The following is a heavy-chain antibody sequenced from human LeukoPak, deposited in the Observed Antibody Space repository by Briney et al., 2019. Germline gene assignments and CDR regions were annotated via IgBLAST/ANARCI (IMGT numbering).Heavy chain of an antibody. CDR2: INHSGST. CDR1: GGSFSGYY. J-gene: IGHJ4*02. Sequence: SETLSLTCSVYGGSFSGYYWSWIRQPPGKGLEWTGEINHSGSTNYNPSLKSRVTISVDTSKNQFSLKLSSVTAADTAVYYCARLVRGIYDYFDYWGQGTLVTVSS. CDR3: ARLVRGIYDYFDY. V-gene: IGHV4-34*01. D-gene: IGHD3-10*01.